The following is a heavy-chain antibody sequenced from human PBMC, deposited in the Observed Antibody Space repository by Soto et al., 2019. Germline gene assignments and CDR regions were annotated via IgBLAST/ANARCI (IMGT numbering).Heavy chain of an antibody. V-gene: IGHV3-74*01. CDR1: GFTFSNYF. J-gene: IGHJ5*02. Sequence: GSLRLSCAASGFTFSNYFMDLVRQVPGEGLVWVSRMSGDGKTISYADSVKGRFTISRDNAKNTLYLQMNSLRVEDTAVYYCARTYVPGIAGFDPWGQGTLVTVSS. D-gene: IGHD1-1*01. CDR2: MSGDGKTI. CDR3: ARTYVPGIAGFDP.